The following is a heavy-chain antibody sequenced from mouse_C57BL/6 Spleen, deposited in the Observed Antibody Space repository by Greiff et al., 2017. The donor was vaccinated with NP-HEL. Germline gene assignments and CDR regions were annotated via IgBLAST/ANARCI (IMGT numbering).Heavy chain of an antibody. CDR3: ARCQGYYAMDY. V-gene: IGHV3-6*01. J-gene: IGHJ4*01. CDR2: ISYDGSN. Sequence: EVKLQESGPGLVKPSQSLSLTCSVTGYSITSGYYWNWIRQFPGNKLEWMGYISYDGSNNYNPSLKHRISITRDTSKNQFFLKLNSVTTEDTATYYCARCQGYYAMDYWGQGTSVTVSS. CDR1: GYSITSGYY.